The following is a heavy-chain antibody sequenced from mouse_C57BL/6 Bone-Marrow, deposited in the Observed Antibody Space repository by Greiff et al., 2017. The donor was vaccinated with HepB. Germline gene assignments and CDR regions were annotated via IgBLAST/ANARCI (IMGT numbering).Heavy chain of an antibody. CDR2: ISNGGGST. CDR3: ARVYGSSSGYFDV. CDR1: GFTFSDYY. V-gene: IGHV5-12*01. Sequence: EVKLVESGGGLVQPGGSLKLSCAASGFTFSDYYMYWVRQTPEKRLEWVAYISNGGGSTYYPDTVKGRFPISRDNAKNTLYLQMSRLKSEDTAMYYCARVYGSSSGYFDVWGTGTTVTVSS. D-gene: IGHD1-1*01. J-gene: IGHJ1*03.